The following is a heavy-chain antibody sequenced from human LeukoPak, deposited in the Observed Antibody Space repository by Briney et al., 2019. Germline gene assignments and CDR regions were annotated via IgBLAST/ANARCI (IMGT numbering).Heavy chain of an antibody. J-gene: IGHJ4*02. CDR2: ISSSSSYI. Sequence: GGSLRLSCAASGFTFSNYAMNWVRQAPGKGLEWVSSISSSSSYIYYADSVKGRFTISRDNAKNSLYLQINSLRAEDTAVYYCARDHGISCFDYWGQGTLVTVSS. CDR3: ARDHGISCFDY. D-gene: IGHD2/OR15-2a*01. V-gene: IGHV3-21*01. CDR1: GFTFSNYA.